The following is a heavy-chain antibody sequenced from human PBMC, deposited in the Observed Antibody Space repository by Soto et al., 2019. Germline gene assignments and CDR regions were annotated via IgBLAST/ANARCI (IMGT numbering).Heavy chain of an antibody. Sequence: PSETLSLTCTVSGGSISSGGYYWSWVRQHPGKGLEWIGYIYDSGSTYYNPSLQSRVTISVDTSRNQFSSQFNCVTSAETAMYYCASYCRAIVLHFDNWGQGTLGTVSS. CDR1: GGSISSGGYY. D-gene: IGHD1-26*01. CDR2: IYDSGST. CDR3: ASYCRAIVLHFDN. V-gene: IGHV4-31*03. J-gene: IGHJ4*02.